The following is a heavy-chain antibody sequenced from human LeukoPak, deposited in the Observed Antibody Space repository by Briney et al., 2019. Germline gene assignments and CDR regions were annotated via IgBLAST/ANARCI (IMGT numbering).Heavy chain of an antibody. CDR3: ARGSHDFDWPYRDGAFDI. D-gene: IGHD3-9*01. CDR2: ISSSSSYI. Sequence: PGGSVRLSCAASGFTFSSYSMNWVRQAPGKGLEWVSSISSSSSYIYYADSVKGRFTISRDNAKNSLYLQMNSLRAEDTAVYYCARGSHDFDWPYRDGAFDIWGQGTMVTVSS. CDR1: GFTFSSYS. J-gene: IGHJ3*02. V-gene: IGHV3-21*01.